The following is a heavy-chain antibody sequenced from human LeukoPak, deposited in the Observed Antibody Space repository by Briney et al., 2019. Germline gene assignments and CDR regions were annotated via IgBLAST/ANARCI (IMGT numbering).Heavy chain of an antibody. Sequence: PGGSLRLSCVVSGFTFSSYAMSWVRQAPGKGLEWVSAISGSGDSTYYAESVKGRFTISRDTSKNTVHLQMNSLRAVDTAIYYCAKGLTYGYYFDSWGQGTLVTVSS. CDR2: ISGSGDST. J-gene: IGHJ4*02. CDR1: GFTFSSYA. V-gene: IGHV3-23*01. CDR3: AKGLTYGYYFDS. D-gene: IGHD4-17*01.